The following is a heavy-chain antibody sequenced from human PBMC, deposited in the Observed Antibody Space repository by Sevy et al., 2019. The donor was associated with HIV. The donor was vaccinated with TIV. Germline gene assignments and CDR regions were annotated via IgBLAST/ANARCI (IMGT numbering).Heavy chain of an antibody. CDR3: TRDRYGFDP. CDR1: GFTFSSYG. Sequence: GSLRLSCAASGFTFSSYGMNWVRQAPGKGLEWVSYITTDSTTIKYADSVKGRFTISRDNAKNSLYLQMNSLRAEDTAVYYCTRDRYGFDPWGQGTLVTVSS. V-gene: IGHV3-48*04. CDR2: ITTDSTTI. J-gene: IGHJ5*02. D-gene: IGHD3-10*01.